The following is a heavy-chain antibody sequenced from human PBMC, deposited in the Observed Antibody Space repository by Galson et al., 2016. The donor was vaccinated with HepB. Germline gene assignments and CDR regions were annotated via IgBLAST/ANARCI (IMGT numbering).Heavy chain of an antibody. CDR2: ISTSSTYI. Sequence: SLRLSCAASGFTFSNYNMNWVRQAPGKGLEWVSYISTSSTYIYYADSVKGRFTMSRDNVKNSLYLQMNSLRAEDTGVYYCVRDRSSGWSPFDYWGQGTLVTVSS. CDR3: VRDRSSGWSPFDY. V-gene: IGHV3-21*01. D-gene: IGHD6-19*01. CDR1: GFTFSNYN. J-gene: IGHJ4*02.